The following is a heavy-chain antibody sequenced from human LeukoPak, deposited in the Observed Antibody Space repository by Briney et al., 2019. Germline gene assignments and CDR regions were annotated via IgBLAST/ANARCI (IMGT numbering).Heavy chain of an antibody. CDR1: GYTFTSYT. D-gene: IGHD3-10*01. V-gene: IGHV1-3*01. CDR2: INAGNGNT. Sequence: ASVTVSFEASGYTFTSYTMHWVRQAPGQRLEWMGWINAGNGNTKYSQKFQGRVTITRDTSASTAYMELSSLRSEDTAVYYCARGQNTPMVRGVIFDYWGQGTLVTVSS. J-gene: IGHJ4*02. CDR3: ARGQNTPMVRGVIFDY.